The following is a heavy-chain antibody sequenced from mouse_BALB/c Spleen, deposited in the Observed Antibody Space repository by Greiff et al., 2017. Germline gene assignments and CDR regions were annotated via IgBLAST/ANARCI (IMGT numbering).Heavy chain of an antibody. V-gene: IGHV5-12-2*01. D-gene: IGHD2-4*01. Sequence: EVKLQESGGGLVQPGGSLKLSCAASGFTFSSYTMSWVRQTPEKRLEWVAYISNGGGSTYYPDTVKGRFTISRDNAKNTLYLQMSSLKSEDTAMYYCASGGYYDYDEDYAMDYWGQGTSVTVSS. CDR2: ISNGGGST. CDR1: GFTFSSYT. J-gene: IGHJ4*01. CDR3: ASGGYYDYDEDYAMDY.